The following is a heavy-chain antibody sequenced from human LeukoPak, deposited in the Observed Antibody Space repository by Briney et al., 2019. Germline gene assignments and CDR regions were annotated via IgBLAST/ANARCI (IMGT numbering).Heavy chain of an antibody. CDR1: GFTFTSYE. V-gene: IGHV3-48*03. Sequence: PGRSLRLSCAASGFTFTSYELNWVRQAPGKGLEWVSYISSSGRTIYYADSVKGRFTISRDNAKNSLYLQMNSLRAEDTAVYHCAREDASGFDYWGQGTLVTVSS. CDR2: ISSSGRTI. CDR3: AREDASGFDY. J-gene: IGHJ4*02. D-gene: IGHD6-25*01.